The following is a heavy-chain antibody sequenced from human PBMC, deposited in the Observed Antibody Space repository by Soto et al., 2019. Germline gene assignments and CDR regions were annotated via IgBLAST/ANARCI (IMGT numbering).Heavy chain of an antibody. V-gene: IGHV4-31*03. D-gene: IGHD3-22*01. CDR1: GGSISSGGYY. CDR2: IYYSGST. Sequence: SETLSLTCTVSGGSISSGGYYWSWIRQHPGKGLEWIGYIYYSGSTYYNPSLKSRVAISVDTSKNQFSLKLSSVTAADTAVYYCARMVAGLYYDSSGYPNWFDPWGQGTLVTVSS. CDR3: ARMVAGLYYDSSGYPNWFDP. J-gene: IGHJ5*02.